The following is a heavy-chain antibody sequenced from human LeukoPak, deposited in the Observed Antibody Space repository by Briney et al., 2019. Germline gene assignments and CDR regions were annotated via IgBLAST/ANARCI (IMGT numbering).Heavy chain of an antibody. CDR2: IYSGGNT. Sequence: PGGSLRLSCAASGFTVSSNFMSWVRQAPGKGLERVSVIYSGGNTYDADSVKGRFSISRDNSKNTLSLQMNSLRGEDTAVYYCARDPDTIFGVVSPPCFDNWGQGTLVTVSS. D-gene: IGHD3-3*01. CDR1: GFTVSSNF. J-gene: IGHJ4*02. CDR3: ARDPDTIFGVVSPPCFDN. V-gene: IGHV3-66*01.